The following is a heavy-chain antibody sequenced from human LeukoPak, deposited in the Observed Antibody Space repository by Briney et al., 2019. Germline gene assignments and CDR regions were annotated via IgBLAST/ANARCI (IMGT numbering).Heavy chain of an antibody. J-gene: IGHJ4*02. CDR2: IYTSGST. Sequence: SETLSLTCTVSGGSTSSGSYYWSWIRQPAGKGLEWIGRIYTSGSTNYNPSLKSRVSISIDTSKNQFSLKLSSVTAADTAVYYCAREKSSSDVWGQGTLVTVSS. CDR3: AREKSSSDV. CDR1: GGSTSSGSYY. D-gene: IGHD6-6*01. V-gene: IGHV4-61*02.